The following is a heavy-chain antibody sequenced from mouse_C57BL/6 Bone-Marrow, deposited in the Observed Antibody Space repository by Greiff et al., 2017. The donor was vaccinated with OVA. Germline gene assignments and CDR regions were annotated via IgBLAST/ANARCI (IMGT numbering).Heavy chain of an antibody. D-gene: IGHD1-1*01. CDR1: GFNFKDYY. CDR3: TRIYYYGGSDY. CDR2: IDPEDGVT. J-gene: IGHJ2*01. V-gene: IGHV14-1*01. Sequence: EVQLQESGAELVRPGASVTLSCTASGFNFKDYYMHWVKQRPEQGLEWIGRIDPEDGVTEYAPKFQGKATMTADTSSNTAYLQLSSLTSEDTAVYYCTRIYYYGGSDYWGQGTTLTVSA.